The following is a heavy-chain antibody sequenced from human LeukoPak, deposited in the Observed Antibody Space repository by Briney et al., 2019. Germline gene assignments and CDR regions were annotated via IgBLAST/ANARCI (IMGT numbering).Heavy chain of an antibody. D-gene: IGHD6-19*01. V-gene: IGHV3-9*01. Sequence: GRSLRLSCAASGFTFDDYAMHWVRQAPGKGLEWGSGISWNSGTIGYADSVKGRFTISRDNAKNSLYLQMNSLRSDDTAVYYCARLTQRAFWSSGWYWVHDYWGQGTLVTVSS. CDR1: GFTFDDYA. CDR3: ARLTQRAFWSSGWYWVHDY. CDR2: ISWNSGTI. J-gene: IGHJ4*02.